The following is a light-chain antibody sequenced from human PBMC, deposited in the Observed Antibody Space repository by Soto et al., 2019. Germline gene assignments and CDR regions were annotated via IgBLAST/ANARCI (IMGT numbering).Light chain of an antibody. CDR3: SSNTNSSTLL. Sequence: QSALTQPASVSGSPGQSITISCTGTSSDVGGYNYVSWYQQHPGKAPKLMIYEVSNRPSGVSNRFSGSKSGNTASLTISGLQDEDEADYYCSSNTNSSTLLFGGGTKVTVL. J-gene: IGLJ2*01. V-gene: IGLV2-14*01. CDR1: SSDVGGYNY. CDR2: EVS.